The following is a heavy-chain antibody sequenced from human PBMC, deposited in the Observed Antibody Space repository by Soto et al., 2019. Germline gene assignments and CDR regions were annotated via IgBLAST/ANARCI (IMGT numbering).Heavy chain of an antibody. CDR2: ISWNSGSI. CDR3: AKDIGRYDFWSGHIYYYYGMDV. CDR1: GFTFDDYA. V-gene: IGHV3-9*01. J-gene: IGHJ6*02. D-gene: IGHD3-3*01. Sequence: GGSLRLSCAASGFTFDDYAMHWVRQAPGKGLEWVSGISWNSGSIGYADSVKGRFTISRDNAKNSLYLQMNSLRAEDTALYYCAKDIGRYDFWSGHIYYYYGMDVWGQGTTVTV.